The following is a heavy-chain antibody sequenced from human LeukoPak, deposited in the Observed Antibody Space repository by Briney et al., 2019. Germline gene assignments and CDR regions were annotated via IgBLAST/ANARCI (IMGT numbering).Heavy chain of an antibody. CDR2: IYYSGST. J-gene: IGHJ4*02. CDR1: GGSISSHY. V-gene: IGHV4-59*08. D-gene: IGHD1-1*01. CDR3: ARQLDYFDY. Sequence: PSETLSLTCTVSGGSISSHYWSWIRQPPGKGLEWIGYIYYSGSTNYNPSLKSRVTISVDTSKNQFSLKLSSVTAADTAVYYCARQLDYFDYWGQGTLVTVSS.